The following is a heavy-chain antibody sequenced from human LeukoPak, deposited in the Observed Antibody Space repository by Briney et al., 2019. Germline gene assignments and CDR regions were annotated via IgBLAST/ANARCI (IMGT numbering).Heavy chain of an antibody. D-gene: IGHD3-9*01. CDR3: ARDGRYFDWLLYRSGFDY. CDR1: GYTFTSYA. J-gene: IGHJ4*02. V-gene: IGHV1-3*01. Sequence: ASVKVSCKASGYTFTSYAMHWVRQAPGQRLEWMGWINAGNGNTKYSQKLQGRVTMTTDTSTSTAYMELRSLRSDDTAVYYCARDGRYFDWLLYRSGFDYWGQGTLVTVSS. CDR2: INAGNGNT.